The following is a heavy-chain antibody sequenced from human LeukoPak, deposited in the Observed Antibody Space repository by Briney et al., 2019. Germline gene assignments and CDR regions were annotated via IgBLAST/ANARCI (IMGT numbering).Heavy chain of an antibody. V-gene: IGHV5-51*01. D-gene: IGHD3-10*01. J-gene: IGHJ4*02. Sequence: GESLKISCKGSGYSFTSYWIGRVRQMPGKGLEWMGIIYPGDSDTRYSPSFQGQVTISADESISTAYLQWSSLKASDTAMYYCARRWFGSSGGFDYWGQGTLVTVSS. CDR2: IYPGDSDT. CDR1: GYSFTSYW. CDR3: ARRWFGSSGGFDY.